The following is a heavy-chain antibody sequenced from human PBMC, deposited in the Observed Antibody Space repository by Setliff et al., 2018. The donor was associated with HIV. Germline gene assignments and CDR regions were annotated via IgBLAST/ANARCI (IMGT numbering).Heavy chain of an antibody. D-gene: IGHD3-16*01. CDR1: GFTFSRYW. J-gene: IGHJ4*02. CDR3: ARDGGEY. Sequence: LRLSCAGSGFTFSRYWMTWVRQAPGKGLEWVANIKQDGSETYYGDSVKGRFTISRDNVGNSVYLQMTALRVEDTAIYYCARDGGEYWGQGTLVTVSS. CDR2: IKQDGSET. V-gene: IGHV3-7*03.